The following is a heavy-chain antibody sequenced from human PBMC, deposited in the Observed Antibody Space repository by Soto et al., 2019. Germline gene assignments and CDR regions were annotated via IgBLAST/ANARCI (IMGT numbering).Heavy chain of an antibody. CDR2: ISSSSSYI. V-gene: IGHV3-21*01. J-gene: IGHJ3*02. Sequence: GGSLRLSCAASGFTFSSYSMNWVRQAPGKGLEWVSSISSSSSYIYYADSVKGRFTISRDNAKNSLYLQMNSLRAEDTAVYYCARDGSGKQLVRGGAFDIWGQGTMVTV. D-gene: IGHD6-13*01. CDR1: GFTFSSYS. CDR3: ARDGSGKQLVRGGAFDI.